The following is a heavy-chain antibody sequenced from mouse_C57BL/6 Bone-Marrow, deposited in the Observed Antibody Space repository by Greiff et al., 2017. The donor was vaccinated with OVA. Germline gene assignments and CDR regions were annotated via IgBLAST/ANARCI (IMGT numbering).Heavy chain of an antibody. Sequence: VQLQQSGAELAKPGASVKLSCKASGYTFTSYWMHWVKQRPGQGLEWIGYINPSSGYTKYNQKFKDKATLTADKSSSTAYKQLSSLTYEDSAVYYCARNRYEYDRGGWYFDVWGTGTTVTVSS. J-gene: IGHJ1*03. CDR1: GYTFTSYW. CDR2: INPSSGYT. D-gene: IGHD2-4*01. CDR3: ARNRYEYDRGGWYFDV. V-gene: IGHV1-7*01.